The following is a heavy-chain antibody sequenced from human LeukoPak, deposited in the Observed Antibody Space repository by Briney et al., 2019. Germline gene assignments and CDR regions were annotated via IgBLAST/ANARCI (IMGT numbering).Heavy chain of an antibody. V-gene: IGHV4-38-2*01. J-gene: IGHJ5*02. D-gene: IGHD5-18*01. CDR2: INHSGNT. CDR1: GYSISSGYY. Sequence: PSETLSLTCAVSGYSISSGYYWGWIRQPPGRGLEWIGSINHSGNTYCNPSLKSRVAISIDTSKNDFSLKVTSVTAADTAVYFCARQDTAMVKGWFDPWGQGTLVPVSS. CDR3: ARQDTAMVKGWFDP.